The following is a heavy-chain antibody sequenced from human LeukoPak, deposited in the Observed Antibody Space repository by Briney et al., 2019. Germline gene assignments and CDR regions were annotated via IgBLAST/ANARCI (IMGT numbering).Heavy chain of an antibody. CDR2: IYYSGST. V-gene: IGHV4-59*01. D-gene: IGHD3/OR15-3a*01. J-gene: IGHJ4*02. CDR1: GGSISIYY. CDR3: ARRTGYYDGFDY. Sequence: SETLSLTCTVSGGSISIYYWSWIRQPPGKGLEWIGYIYYSGSTNYNPSLKSRVTISVDTSKNQFSLKVSSVTAAGTAVYYCARRTGYYDGFDYWGQGTLVTVSS.